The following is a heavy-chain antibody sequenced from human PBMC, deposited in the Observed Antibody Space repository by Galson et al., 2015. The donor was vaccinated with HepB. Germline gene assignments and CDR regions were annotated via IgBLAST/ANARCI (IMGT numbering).Heavy chain of an antibody. CDR3: ARLGYCSGGSCYSAYFHYYYMDV. V-gene: IGHV3-11*01. CDR2: ISTSGSII. D-gene: IGHD2-15*01. Sequence: SLRLSCAASGFTFSDYSMSWIRQAPGKGLEWISYISTSGSIIYSADSVQGRFTISRDNAKNSLYLQMNSLRAEDTAVYYCARLGYCSGGSCYSAYFHYYYMDVWGKGTTVTVSS. J-gene: IGHJ6*03. CDR1: GFTFSDYS.